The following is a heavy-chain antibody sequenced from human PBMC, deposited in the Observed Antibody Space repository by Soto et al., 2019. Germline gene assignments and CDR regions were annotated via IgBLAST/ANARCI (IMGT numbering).Heavy chain of an antibody. CDR1: GFTFSSYA. V-gene: IGHV3-30-3*01. CDR2: ISYDGSNK. CDR3: ARDSGSGSYYDAFDI. J-gene: IGHJ3*02. Sequence: QVQLVESGGGVVQPGRSLRLSCAASGFTFSSYAMHWVRQSPGKGLEWVAVISYDGSNKYYADSVKGRFTISRDNSKNTLYLQMNSLRAEDTAVYYCARDSGSGSYYDAFDIWGQGTMVTVSS. D-gene: IGHD1-26*01.